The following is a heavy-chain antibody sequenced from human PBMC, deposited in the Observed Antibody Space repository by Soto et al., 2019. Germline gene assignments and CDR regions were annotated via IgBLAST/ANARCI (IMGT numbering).Heavy chain of an antibody. V-gene: IGHV3-11*01. Sequence: PGGSLRLSCAASGFTLSDYYMSWIRQAPGKGLEWVSYISSSGSTIYYADSVKGRFTISRDNAKNSLYLQMNSLRAEDTAVYYCARKPYSSSWSDYWGQGTLVTVSS. D-gene: IGHD6-13*01. J-gene: IGHJ4*02. CDR3: ARKPYSSSWSDY. CDR1: GFTLSDYY. CDR2: ISSSGSTI.